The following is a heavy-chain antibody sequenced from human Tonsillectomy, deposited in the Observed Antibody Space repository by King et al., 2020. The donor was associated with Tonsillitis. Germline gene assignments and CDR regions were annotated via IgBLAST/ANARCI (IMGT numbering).Heavy chain of an antibody. CDR1: GYTFTSYG. CDR2: ISAYNGNT. CDR3: ARGYCSSTSCLGAAFDI. Sequence: VQLVESGAEVKKPGASVKLSCKASGYTFTSYGISWVRQAPGQGLEWMGWISAYNGNTNYAQKLQGRVTMPTDTSTSTTYMELRSLRSDDTAVYYCARGYCSSTSCLGAAFDIWGQGTMVTVSS. J-gene: IGHJ3*02. V-gene: IGHV1-18*01. D-gene: IGHD2-2*01.